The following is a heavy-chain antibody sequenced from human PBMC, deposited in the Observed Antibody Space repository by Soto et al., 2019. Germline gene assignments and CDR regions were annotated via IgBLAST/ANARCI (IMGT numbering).Heavy chain of an antibody. CDR1: GGSISTYY. CDR2: IDTSGNT. V-gene: IGHV4-4*07. Sequence: SETLSLTCTVSGGSISTYYWSWIRQPAGKGLEWIGRIDTSGNTNYNPSLKSRVTMSVDTSKKQFSLKLTSVTAADTAVYYCARYSSNWFQTEGMDVWGQGTTVTVSS. D-gene: IGHD6-13*01. CDR3: ARYSSNWFQTEGMDV. J-gene: IGHJ6*02.